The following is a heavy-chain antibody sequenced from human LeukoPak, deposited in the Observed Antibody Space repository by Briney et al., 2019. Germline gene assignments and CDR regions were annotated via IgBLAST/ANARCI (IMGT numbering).Heavy chain of an antibody. CDR2: ISRTESAI. J-gene: IGHJ4*02. CDR3: ARSWCVYESFTY. CDR1: GFTFSDYE. Sequence: GGSLRLSCATSGFTFSDYEMNWVRQAPGKGLEWVASISRTESAIDYADSVKGRFSVSRDNANSSLHLQMSGLRAEDTAIYFCARSWCVYESFTYWGQGTLVSVSS. D-gene: IGHD2-15*01. V-gene: IGHV3-48*03.